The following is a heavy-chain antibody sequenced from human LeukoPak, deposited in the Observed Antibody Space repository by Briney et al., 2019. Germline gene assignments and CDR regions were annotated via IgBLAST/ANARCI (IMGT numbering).Heavy chain of an antibody. CDR2: INAGNGNT. D-gene: IGHD4-17*01. V-gene: IGHV1-3*03. CDR3: ARGYGDYDNWFAP. Sequence: ASVKVSCKASGHTFTSYAMHWVRQAPGQRLEWMGWINAGNGNTKYSQEFQGRVTITRDTSASTAYMELSSLRSEDMAVYYCARGYGDYDNWFAPWGQGTLVTVSS. CDR1: GHTFTSYA. J-gene: IGHJ5*02.